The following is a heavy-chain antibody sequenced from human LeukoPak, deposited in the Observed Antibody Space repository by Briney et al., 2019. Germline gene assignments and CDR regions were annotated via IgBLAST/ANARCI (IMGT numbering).Heavy chain of an antibody. CDR1: GYTFTSYG. CDR3: ARAQYYYDSSGYHSDAFDI. Sequence: ASVKVSCKASGYTFTSYGISWVRQAPGQGLEWMGWISAYNGNTNYAQKLQGRVTMTTDTSTSTAYMELRSLRSDDTAVYYCARAQYYYDSSGYHSDAFDIWGQGTMVTVSS. CDR2: ISAYNGNT. V-gene: IGHV1-18*01. J-gene: IGHJ3*02. D-gene: IGHD3-22*01.